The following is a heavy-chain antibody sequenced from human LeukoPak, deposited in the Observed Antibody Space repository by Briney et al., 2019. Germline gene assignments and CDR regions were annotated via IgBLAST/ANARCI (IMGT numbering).Heavy chain of an antibody. CDR3: ARDLRGVHWFDP. D-gene: IGHD2-8*01. CDR1: GFTFSSYA. Sequence: GGSLRLSCAASGFTFSSYAMSWVRQAPGKGLEWVSVIYSGGNTYYADSVKGRFTISRDNSKNTLYLQMNSLRAEDTAVYYCARDLRGVHWFDPWGQGTLVTVSS. J-gene: IGHJ5*02. V-gene: IGHV3-53*01. CDR2: IYSGGNT.